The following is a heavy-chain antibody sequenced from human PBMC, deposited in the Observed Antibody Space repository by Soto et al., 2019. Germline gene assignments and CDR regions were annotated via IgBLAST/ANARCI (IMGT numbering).Heavy chain of an antibody. CDR1: GYTFTSYA. CDR2: TNAGKGNT. V-gene: IGHV1-3*01. D-gene: IGHD3-10*01. Sequence: ASVKASCKASGYTFTSYAMNCLRQAPEQRAEWKAWTNAGKGNTKYSQKFEGRVTITRDTSASTAYVEMSSLKSEDTAVYYCARMGSLGHLFTYCYYYGMDVWGQGTTVTVSS. CDR3: ARMGSLGHLFTYCYYYGMDV. J-gene: IGHJ6*02.